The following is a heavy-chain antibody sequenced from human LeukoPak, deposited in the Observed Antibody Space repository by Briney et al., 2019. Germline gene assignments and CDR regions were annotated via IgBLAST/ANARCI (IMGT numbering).Heavy chain of an antibody. V-gene: IGHV3-30*18. D-gene: IGHD6-13*01. Sequence: GGSLRLSCAASGFTFSSYGMHWVRQAPGKGLEWVALISYDESSKYYADSVKGRFTISRDDSKNTLYLQMDSLRAEDTAVYYCAKDRSSSWTQDYWGQGTRVTVSS. CDR1: GFTFSSYG. J-gene: IGHJ4*02. CDR2: ISYDESSK. CDR3: AKDRSSSWTQDY.